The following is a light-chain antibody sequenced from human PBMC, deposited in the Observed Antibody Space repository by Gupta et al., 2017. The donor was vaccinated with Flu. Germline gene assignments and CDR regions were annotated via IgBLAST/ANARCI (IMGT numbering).Light chain of an antibody. V-gene: IGKV3-11*01. CDR1: QTVSRY. J-gene: IGKJ4*01. Sequence: LTQSPGTLSLSPGEIATLSCRASQTVSRYLAWYQQKPGQAPRLLIYDAVMRAPGIPARFSGSGSGTDFTLTISTLEPEDFATYYCQQRGHWPLLSFGGGTK. CDR2: DAV. CDR3: QQRGHWPLLS.